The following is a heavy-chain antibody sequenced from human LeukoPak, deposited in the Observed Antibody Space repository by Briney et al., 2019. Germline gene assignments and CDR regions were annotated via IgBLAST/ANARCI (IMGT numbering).Heavy chain of an antibody. J-gene: IGHJ4*02. D-gene: IGHD6-25*01. CDR3: AKDYLPGIAAAGPNYFDY. Sequence: GGSLRLSCAASGFTFSSYAMSWVRQAPGKGLEWVSAISGSGGSTYYADSVKGRFTISRDNSKNTLYLQMNSLRAEDTAVYYCAKDYLPGIAAAGPNYFDYWGQGTLVTVSS. V-gene: IGHV3-23*01. CDR2: ISGSGGST. CDR1: GFTFSSYA.